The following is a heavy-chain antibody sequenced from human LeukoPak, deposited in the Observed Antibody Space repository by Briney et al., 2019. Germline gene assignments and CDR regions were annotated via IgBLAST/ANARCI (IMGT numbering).Heavy chain of an antibody. Sequence: SETLSLTCAVSGGSISSGGYSWSWIRQPPGKGLEWIGYIYHSGSTYYNPSLKSRVTISVDRSKNQFSLKLSSVTAADTAVYYCARVGDFWGGYSFVKFDPWGQGTLVTVSS. J-gene: IGHJ5*02. CDR2: IYHSGST. D-gene: IGHD3-3*01. CDR1: GGSISSGGYS. V-gene: IGHV4-30-2*01. CDR3: ARVGDFWGGYSFVKFDP.